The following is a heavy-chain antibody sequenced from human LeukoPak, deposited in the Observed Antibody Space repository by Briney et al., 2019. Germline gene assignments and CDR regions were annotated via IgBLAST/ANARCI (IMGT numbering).Heavy chain of an antibody. Sequence: PGGSLRLSCAGSGFTFSSYSMNWVRQAPGKGLEWVSSISSSSSYIYYADSVKGRFTIDRDNSKNTVFLQMNSLRPDDTAIYFCARQEARNYYYEGLDYWGQGNLVTVSS. CDR1: GFTFSSYS. CDR2: ISSSSSYI. CDR3: ARQEARNYYYEGLDY. V-gene: IGHV3-21*01. J-gene: IGHJ4*02. D-gene: IGHD3-22*01.